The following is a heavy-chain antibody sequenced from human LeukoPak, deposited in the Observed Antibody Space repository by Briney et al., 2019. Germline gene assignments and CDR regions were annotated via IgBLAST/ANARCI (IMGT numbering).Heavy chain of an antibody. Sequence: ASVKVSCKASGYTSSGYYIHWVRQAPGKGLEWMGGFDPEDGETIYAQKFQGRVTMTEDTSTDTAYIELSSLRSEDTAMCYCAKLYYYGSGSSPGWGQGTLVTVSS. V-gene: IGHV1-24*01. J-gene: IGHJ4*02. D-gene: IGHD3-10*01. CDR2: FDPEDGET. CDR3: AKLYYYGSGSSPG. CDR1: GYTSSGYY.